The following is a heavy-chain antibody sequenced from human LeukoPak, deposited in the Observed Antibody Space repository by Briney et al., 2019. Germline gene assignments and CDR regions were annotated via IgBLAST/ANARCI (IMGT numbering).Heavy chain of an antibody. V-gene: IGHV3-43*01. CDR2: ISWDGGST. D-gene: IGHD1-26*01. CDR3: AKDAPGGSYGAEYFQH. CDR1: GFTFDDYT. J-gene: IGHJ1*01. Sequence: GGSLRLSCAASGFTFDDYTMHWVRQAPGKGLEWVSLISWDGGSTYYADSVKGRFTISRDNGKNSLYLQMNSLRTEDTALYYCAKDAPGGSYGAEYFQHWGQGTLVTVSS.